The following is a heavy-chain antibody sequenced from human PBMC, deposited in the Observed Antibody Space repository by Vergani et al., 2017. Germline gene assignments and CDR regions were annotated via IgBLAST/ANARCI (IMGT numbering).Heavy chain of an antibody. D-gene: IGHD2-15*01. V-gene: IGHV4-31*11. Sequence: QVKLQESGPGVVKPSQTLSLTCAVSGGSISSGDHCWTWIRQRPGKGLEWIGYIFYSGTTYDNPSLRSRLTISVDTSQNQFSLKLRSVTAADTAVYYCARSRPYCSSGSCPAIWGQGTLVTVSS. CDR2: IFYSGTT. CDR1: GGSISSGDHC. CDR3: ARSRPYCSSGSCPAI. J-gene: IGHJ4*02.